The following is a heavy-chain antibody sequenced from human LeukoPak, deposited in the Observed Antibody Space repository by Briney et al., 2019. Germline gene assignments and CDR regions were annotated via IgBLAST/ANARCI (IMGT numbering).Heavy chain of an antibody. D-gene: IGHD5-24*01. CDR3: ARVVPDGYSDY. CDR1: GGSISYYY. V-gene: IGHV4-59*01. CDR2: VYYSGST. J-gene: IGHJ4*02. Sequence: KPSETLSLTCTVSGGSISYYYWSWIRQPPGKGLEWIGYVYYSGSTKYNPSLTGRLTISVDTSMNQFSLKLSSVTAADTAVYYCARVVPDGYSDYWGQGTLVTVSS.